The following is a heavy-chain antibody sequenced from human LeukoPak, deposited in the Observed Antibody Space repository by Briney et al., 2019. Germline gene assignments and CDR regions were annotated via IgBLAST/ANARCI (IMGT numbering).Heavy chain of an antibody. V-gene: IGHV3-21*04. CDR2: IISSSTYI. J-gene: IGHJ4*02. D-gene: IGHD2-21*01. CDR1: GFTFSIYT. CDR3: AKAPVTSCRGAYCYPFDS. Sequence: PGGSLRLSCTASGFTFSIYTMTWVRQAPGKGLEWVSSIISSSTYIYYADSVRGRFTISRDNSKNTLYLQMNSLRAEDAAVYFCAKAPVTSCRGAYCYPFDSWGQGTLVTVSS.